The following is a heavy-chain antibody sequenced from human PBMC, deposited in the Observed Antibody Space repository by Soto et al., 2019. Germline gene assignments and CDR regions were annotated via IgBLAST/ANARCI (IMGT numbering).Heavy chain of an antibody. CDR2: MHYSGST. CDR3: ARPGYSSSWYWFAP. V-gene: IGHV4-34*01. Sequence: TYAVYGGSFSAYYWSWIHQPPGKGLEWIGSMHYSGSTFYNPSLKSRVTISVDTSKNQFSLKLTSVTAADTAVYYCARPGYSSSWYWFAPWGQGTLVTVSS. D-gene: IGHD6-13*01. J-gene: IGHJ5*02. CDR1: GGSFSAYY.